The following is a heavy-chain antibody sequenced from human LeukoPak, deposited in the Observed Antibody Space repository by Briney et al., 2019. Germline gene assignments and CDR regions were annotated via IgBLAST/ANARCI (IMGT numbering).Heavy chain of an antibody. D-gene: IGHD2-15*01. CDR2: ISSSGDST. V-gene: IGHV3-23*01. CDR3: AKRAVGAAYYFDY. Sequence: RRRSRRLSCAASGFTFSIYAMSWVRQAPGKGQEWVSDISSSGDSTHNADSVKGRFTISRDNSKNTLFLQMNSLRAEDTAVYYCAKRAVGAAYYFDYWGQGTLVTLSS. J-gene: IGHJ4*02. CDR1: GFTFSIYA.